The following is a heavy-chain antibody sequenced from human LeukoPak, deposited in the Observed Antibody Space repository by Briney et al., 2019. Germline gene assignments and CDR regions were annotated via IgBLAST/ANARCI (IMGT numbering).Heavy chain of an antibody. D-gene: IGHD6-6*01. CDR2: IYYSGST. CDR3: ARKLYLSSSSYHFDY. V-gene: IGHV4-39*01. Sequence: SETLSLTCTVSGGSISSSSYYWGWIRQPPGKGLEWIGSIYYSGSTYYNPSLKSRVTISVDTSKNQFSLKLSSVTAADTAVYYCARKLYLSSSSYHFDYWGQGTLVTVSS. CDR1: GGSISSSSYY. J-gene: IGHJ4*02.